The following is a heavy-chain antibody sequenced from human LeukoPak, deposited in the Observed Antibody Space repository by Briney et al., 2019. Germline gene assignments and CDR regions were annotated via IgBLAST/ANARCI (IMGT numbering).Heavy chain of an antibody. D-gene: IGHD1-20*01. J-gene: IGHJ3*02. CDR3: ARNITAVSRLDVFDI. Sequence: SETLSLTCTVSGGSMSSSGQYWGWIRQSPVKGLEWIGSIYYSGSTYYNPSLKSRVTISVDTSKNQFSLELRSVTAADTAIYYCARNITAVSRLDVFDIWGPGTMVTVS. CDR2: IYYSGST. CDR1: GGSMSSSGQY. V-gene: IGHV4-39*01.